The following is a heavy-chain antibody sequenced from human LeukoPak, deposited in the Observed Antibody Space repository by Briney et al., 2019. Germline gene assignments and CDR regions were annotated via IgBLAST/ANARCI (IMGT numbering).Heavy chain of an antibody. Sequence: KSSETLSLTCAVSGGSITSANWWSWVRQSPGKGLEWIGEIHHTGNTNYNPSLNSRVSISLDTSKNQFSLRLTSVTAADTAVYFCARDANGSDLHYYHMDVWGKGTTVTVSS. CDR2: IHHTGNT. J-gene: IGHJ6*03. CDR3: ARDANGSDLHYYHMDV. V-gene: IGHV4-4*02. D-gene: IGHD6-25*01. CDR1: GGSITSANW.